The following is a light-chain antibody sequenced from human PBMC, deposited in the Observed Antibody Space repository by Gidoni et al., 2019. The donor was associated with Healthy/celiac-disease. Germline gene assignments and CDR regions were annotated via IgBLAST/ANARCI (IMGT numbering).Light chain of an antibody. CDR2: GAS. CDR1: QSVSSSY. Sequence: EIVLTQSPGTLSLSPGERATLSCRASQSVSSSYLAWYQQKPGQAPRLLIYGASSRATGIPDRFSGSGSGTDFTLTISRLEPEDFAVYYCQQYGSSHFTFGPXTKVDIK. V-gene: IGKV3-20*01. J-gene: IGKJ3*01. CDR3: QQYGSSHFT.